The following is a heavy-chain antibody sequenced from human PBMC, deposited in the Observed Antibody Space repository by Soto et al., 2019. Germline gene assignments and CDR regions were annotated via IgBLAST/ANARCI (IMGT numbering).Heavy chain of an antibody. D-gene: IGHD3-10*01. CDR1: GYTFTGYT. J-gene: IGHJ6*02. CDR3: ARDRVSGSYYYYGVDV. CDR2: ISGYNGNT. Sequence: QVQLVQSGAEVKKPGASVKVSCKASGYTFTGYTINWVRQAPGQGLEWMGWISGYNGNTNYAQKLQDRVTLTTDTSTSTAYMELRSLRSDDTAVYYCARDRVSGSYYYYGVDVWGQGTTVTVSS. V-gene: IGHV1-18*04.